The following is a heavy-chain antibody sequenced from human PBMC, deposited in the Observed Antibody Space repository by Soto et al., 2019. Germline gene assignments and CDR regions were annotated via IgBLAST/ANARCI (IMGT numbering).Heavy chain of an antibody. V-gene: IGHV4-4*07. D-gene: IGHD3-10*01. CDR1: GGSISSYY. CDR2: IYTSGST. CDR3: ARDSKFGQADY. Sequence: SETLSITCTVSGGSISSYYWTWIRQPSGKGLEWIGRIYTSGSTNYNPSLKSRVTLSVDTSKNQFSLKLISVTAADTAVYYCARDSKFGQADYWGQGSQVTVS. J-gene: IGHJ4*02.